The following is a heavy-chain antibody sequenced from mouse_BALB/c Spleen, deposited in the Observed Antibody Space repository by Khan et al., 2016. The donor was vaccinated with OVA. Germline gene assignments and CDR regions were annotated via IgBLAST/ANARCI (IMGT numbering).Heavy chain of an antibody. CDR2: ISSDGDYT. J-gene: IGHJ3*01. V-gene: IGHV5-6*01. CDR1: GFTFSSYS. D-gene: IGHD4-1*01. CDR3: ASHLTGSFAY. Sequence: EVELVESGGDLMKPGGSLKLSCAASGFTFSSYSMSWVRQIPDKRLEWVASISSDGDYTYYPDSVKGRFTISRDNAKNTLYLQMSSLKSEDTARYYCASHLTGSFAYWGQGTLVTVSA.